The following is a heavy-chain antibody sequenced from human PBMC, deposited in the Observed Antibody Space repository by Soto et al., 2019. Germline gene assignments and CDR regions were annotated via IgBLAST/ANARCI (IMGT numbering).Heavy chain of an antibody. CDR1: GGSISSSGHF. CDR3: ARGKGTGYNGLNYYYGMDV. D-gene: IGHD5-12*01. J-gene: IGHJ6*02. Sequence: SETLSLTCNVSGGSISSSGHFWGWIRQSPGKGLEWIATISFGGTTYYNPSLKSRVTISVDTSESQFALKLSSVTAADTAVYYCARGKGTGYNGLNYYYGMDVWGQGTTVTVSS. V-gene: IGHV4-39*01. CDR2: ISFGGTT.